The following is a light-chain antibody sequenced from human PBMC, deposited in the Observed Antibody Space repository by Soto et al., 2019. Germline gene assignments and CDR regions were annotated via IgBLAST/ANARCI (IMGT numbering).Light chain of an antibody. V-gene: IGKV3-20*01. CDR2: GAS. CDR3: QHYEPSPPMCI. J-gene: IGKJ2*04. CDR1: QSVSSTY. Sequence: EIVLTQSPGTLSLSPGERATLSCRASQSVSSTYLAWYQQKPGQAPRLLIYGASSRATGTPGRFSGSGSGTDVTLTIGILEPEDSAVYDCQHYEPSPPMCIFGQGKKLEIQ.